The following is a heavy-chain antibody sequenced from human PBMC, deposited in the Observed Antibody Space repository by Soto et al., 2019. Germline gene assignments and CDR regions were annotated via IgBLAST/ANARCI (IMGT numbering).Heavy chain of an antibody. CDR3: ARHEGNGNVWPLDY. V-gene: IGHV4-39*01. D-gene: IGHD2-8*01. Sequence: QVQLLESGPGLVKPSETLSLTCTVSGDSIGTTHSYWAWIRQSPGKGLEWIGNIHYSGSTYYMPSLRSRVTLSVDTSKNQCSLRLTSVPAEDTAVYYCARHEGNGNVWPLDYWGQGILVTVSS. CDR1: GDSIGTTHSY. CDR2: IHYSGST. J-gene: IGHJ4*02.